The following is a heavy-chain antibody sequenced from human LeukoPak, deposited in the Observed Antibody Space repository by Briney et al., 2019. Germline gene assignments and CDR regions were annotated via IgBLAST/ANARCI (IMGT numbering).Heavy chain of an antibody. J-gene: IGHJ4*02. CDR1: GFIFSNYW. Sequence: GGSLRLSCAASGFIFSNYWMSWVRQAPGKGLEWVANIKHDGSEKYYVDSVKGRFTISRDNAKNSLYLQMNSLRAEDTAVYYCARTGGRLLVYWGQGTLVTVSS. D-gene: IGHD5-12*01. CDR2: IKHDGSEK. V-gene: IGHV3-7*01. CDR3: ARTGGRLLVY.